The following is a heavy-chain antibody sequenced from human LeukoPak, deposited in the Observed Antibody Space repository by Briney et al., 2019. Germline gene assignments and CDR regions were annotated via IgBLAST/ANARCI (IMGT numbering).Heavy chain of an antibody. V-gene: IGHV3-9*01. J-gene: IGHJ4*02. D-gene: IGHD6-19*01. CDR2: ISWNSGSI. CDR1: GFTFDDYA. Sequence: GGSLRLSCAASGFTFDDYAMHWVRQAPGKGLEWVSGISWNSGSIGYADSVKGRFTISRDNAKNSLYLQMNSLRAEDTALYYCAKARHSSGWSHFDYWGQGTLVTVSS. CDR3: AKARHSSGWSHFDY.